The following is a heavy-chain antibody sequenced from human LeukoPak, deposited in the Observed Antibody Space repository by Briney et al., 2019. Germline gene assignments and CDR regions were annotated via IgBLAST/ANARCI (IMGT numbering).Heavy chain of an antibody. CDR2: ISWNTGSI. CDR1: GFTFDDYA. CDR3: AKDRALGYRSGGSCYGPLFDY. Sequence: TGGSLRLSCAASGFTFDDYAMHWVRQAPGKGLEWDSGISWNTGSIGYADSVKGRFTISRDNAKNSLYLQMNSLRAEDTALYYCAKDRALGYRSGGSCYGPLFDYWGQGTLVTVSS. D-gene: IGHD2-15*01. J-gene: IGHJ4*02. V-gene: IGHV3-9*01.